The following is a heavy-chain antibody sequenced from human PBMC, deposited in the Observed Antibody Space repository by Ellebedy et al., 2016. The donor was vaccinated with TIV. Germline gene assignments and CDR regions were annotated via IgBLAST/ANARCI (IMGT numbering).Heavy chain of an antibody. J-gene: IGHJ4*02. Sequence: AASVKVSCKASGYTFTTFPMHWVRQAPGQRLEWMGWINAANGNTKYSQIFQGRVSITRDTSASTAYMELSSLRSEDTAVFYCATGSKILSFGELLLWGQGTLVTVSS. V-gene: IGHV1-3*01. CDR1: GYTFTTFP. CDR3: ATGSKILSFGELLL. D-gene: IGHD3-10*01. CDR2: INAANGNT.